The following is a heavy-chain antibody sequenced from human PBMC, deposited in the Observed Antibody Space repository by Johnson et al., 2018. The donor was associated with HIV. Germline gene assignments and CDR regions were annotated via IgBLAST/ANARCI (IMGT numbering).Heavy chain of an antibody. CDR1: GFIFSGFG. CDR2: ISYDGSNK. J-gene: IGHJ3*02. V-gene: IGHV3-30*03. Sequence: QVHLVESGGGVVQPRRSLRLSCAASGFIFSGFGLHWVRQAPGKGLEWVASISYDGSNKYYADSVKGRFTISRDNSKNTLYLQMNSLRAEDTAVYYCARGGNELEDLDAFDIWGQGTMVTVSS. D-gene: IGHD1-26*01. CDR3: ARGGNELEDLDAFDI.